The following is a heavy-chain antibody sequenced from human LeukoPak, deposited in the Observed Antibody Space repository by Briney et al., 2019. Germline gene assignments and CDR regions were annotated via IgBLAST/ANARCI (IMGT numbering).Heavy chain of an antibody. D-gene: IGHD4-23*01. Sequence: SQTLSLTCTVSGGSISSGDYYWSWIRQPPGKGLEWIGYIYYSGSTYYNPSLKSRVTISVDTSKNQFSLKLSSVTAADTAVYYCARVYGGNPYNWFDPWGQGTLVTVSS. CDR2: IYYSGST. CDR3: ARVYGGNPYNWFDP. J-gene: IGHJ5*02. CDR1: GGSISSGDYY. V-gene: IGHV4-30-4*01.